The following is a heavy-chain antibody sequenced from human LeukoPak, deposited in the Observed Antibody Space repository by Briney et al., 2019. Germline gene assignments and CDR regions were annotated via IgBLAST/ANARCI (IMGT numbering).Heavy chain of an antibody. CDR3: ARVDCSGGSCYSLDY. J-gene: IGHJ4*02. CDR1: GGSISSGSYY. D-gene: IGHD2-15*01. V-gene: IGHV4-61*02. Sequence: PSQTLSLTCTVSGGSISSGSYYWSWIRQPAGKGLEWIGRIYTSGSTNYNPSLKSRVTISVDTSKNQFSLKLSSVTAADTAVYYCARVDCSGGSCYSLDYWGQGTLVTVSS. CDR2: IYTSGST.